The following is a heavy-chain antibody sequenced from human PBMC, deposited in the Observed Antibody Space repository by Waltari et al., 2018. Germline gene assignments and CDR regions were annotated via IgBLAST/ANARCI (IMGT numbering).Heavy chain of an antibody. CDR3: TRGGRDSSWYWRD. V-gene: IGHV3-7*01. Sequence: EVQLVESGGGLAQPGGSLRLSCAASGLSFSTYWMTWVRQASGKGPEWVANKKQDGSEKYYWDSVKGRFTISRDNAKNSLYLQMNNLRVEDTAVYYCTRGGRDSSWYWRDWGQGTLVTVSS. CDR2: KKQDGSEK. J-gene: IGHJ4*02. CDR1: GLSFSTYW. D-gene: IGHD6-13*01.